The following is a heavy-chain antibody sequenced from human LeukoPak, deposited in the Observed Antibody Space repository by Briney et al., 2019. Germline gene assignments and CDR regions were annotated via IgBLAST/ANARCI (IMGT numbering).Heavy chain of an antibody. V-gene: IGHV6-1*01. Sequence: SQTLSLTCAISGDSVSSNSAAWNWIRQSPSRGLEWLGRTYYRSKWSNDYAQSVLSRISINPDTSKNQFSLHLSSVTPEDTAVYYCAREVDLVVVTAVNFDFWGQGTLVTVSS. D-gene: IGHD2-21*02. CDR3: AREVDLVVVTAVNFDF. CDR2: TYYRSKWSN. J-gene: IGHJ4*02. CDR1: GDSVSSNSAA.